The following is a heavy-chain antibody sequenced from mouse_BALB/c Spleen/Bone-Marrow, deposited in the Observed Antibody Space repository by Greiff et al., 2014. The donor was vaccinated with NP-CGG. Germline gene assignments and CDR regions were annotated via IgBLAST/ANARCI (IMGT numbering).Heavy chain of an antibody. V-gene: IGHV1S81*02. CDR3: AGGRGYFDY. D-gene: IGHD3-3*01. Sequence: VQLQQSGAELVKPGASVKLSCKASGYTFTSYWMHWVKQRPGQSLEWIGEINPSNGRTNYNEKFKSKATLTVDKSSSTAYMQLSSLTSEDSAVYYCAGGRGYFDYWGQGTTLTVSS. J-gene: IGHJ2*01. CDR2: INPSNGRT. CDR1: GYTFTSYW.